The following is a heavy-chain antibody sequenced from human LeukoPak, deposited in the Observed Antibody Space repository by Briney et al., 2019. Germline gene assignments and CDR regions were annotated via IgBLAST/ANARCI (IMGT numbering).Heavy chain of an antibody. J-gene: IGHJ4*02. CDR2: IYHSGST. CDR3: ARDLVNWGPGGYRYFDY. CDR1: GGSISSSNW. D-gene: IGHD6-13*01. V-gene: IGHV4-4*02. Sequence: SETLSLTCAVSGGSISSSNWWSWVRQPPGKGLEWIGEIYHSGSTNYNPSLKSRVTISVDKSKNQFSLKLSSVTAADTAVYYCARDLVNWGPGGYRYFDYWGQGTLVTVSS.